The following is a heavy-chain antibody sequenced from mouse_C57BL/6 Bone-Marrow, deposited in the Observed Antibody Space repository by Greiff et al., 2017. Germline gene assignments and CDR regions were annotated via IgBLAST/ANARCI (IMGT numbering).Heavy chain of an antibody. CDR1: GYTFTDYA. J-gene: IGHJ3*01. CDR3: VRRLDFAIAY. CDR2: ISPSYGDA. Sequence: VQLQQSGPELVRPGVSVKISCKGSGYTFTDYAMHWVKQSHAKSLEWIGVISPSYGDASYNQKFKDKATMTVDKSSSTAYSELAELSSEDYAVYYCVRRLDFAIAYWGQGTLVTVSA. V-gene: IGHV1-67*01.